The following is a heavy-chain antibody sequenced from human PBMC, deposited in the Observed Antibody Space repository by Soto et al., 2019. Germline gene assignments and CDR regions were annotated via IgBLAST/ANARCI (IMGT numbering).Heavy chain of an antibody. CDR1: GESVSTNSAT. CDR3: ARLIGDSWLDS. Sequence: QVQLQQSGPGLVKPSQTLSLTCAISGESVSTNSATWDWIRQSPSRGLEWLGRTYYRSKWYHDYALSGKGRXTXNXXTSNNQLSLQLNSVTPDDTAVYYCARLIGDSWLDSWGQGTLVTVSS. CDR2: TYYRSKWYH. D-gene: IGHD2-8*01. J-gene: IGHJ5*01. V-gene: IGHV6-1*01.